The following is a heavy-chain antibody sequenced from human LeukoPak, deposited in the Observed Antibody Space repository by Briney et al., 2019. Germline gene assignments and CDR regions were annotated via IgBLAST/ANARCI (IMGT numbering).Heavy chain of an antibody. V-gene: IGHV3-48*02. CDR1: GFTFSTYS. D-gene: IGHD5-18*01. CDR2: ISWSSNVI. J-gene: IGHJ4*02. Sequence: GGSLRLSCSASGFTFSTYSMNWVRQAPGKGLEWLSYISWSSNVIYYADSVKGRFTTSRDDAKNSLFLQMNSLTDEDTAVYYCARDPGYSYALDYWGRGTLVTVSS. CDR3: ARDPGYSYALDY.